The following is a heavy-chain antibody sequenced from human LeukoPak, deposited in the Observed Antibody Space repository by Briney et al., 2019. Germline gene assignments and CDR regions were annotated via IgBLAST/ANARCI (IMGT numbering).Heavy chain of an antibody. CDR3: ARAVLRGSAFDI. CDR2: INPSGGST. J-gene: IGHJ3*02. Sequence: GASVKVSCKASGYTFTGYYMHWVRQAPGQGLEWMGIINPSGGSTSYAQKFQGRVTMTRDTSTSTVYMELSSLRSEDAAVYYCARAVLRGSAFDIWGQGTMVTVSS. V-gene: IGHV1-46*01. CDR1: GYTFTGYY.